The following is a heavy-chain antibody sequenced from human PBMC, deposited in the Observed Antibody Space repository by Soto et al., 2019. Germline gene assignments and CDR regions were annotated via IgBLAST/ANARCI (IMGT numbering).Heavy chain of an antibody. V-gene: IGHV3-21*01. CDR2: ISSSSSYI. D-gene: IGHD3-9*01. Sequence: EVQLVESGGGLVKPGGSLRLSCAASGFTFSSYSMNWVRQAPGKGLEWVSSISSSSSYIYYADSVKGRFTISRDNAKNSRYLQMNSLRAEDTAVYYCARVPYYDILGDYFDYWGQGTLVTVSS. CDR1: GFTFSSYS. J-gene: IGHJ4*02. CDR3: ARVPYYDILGDYFDY.